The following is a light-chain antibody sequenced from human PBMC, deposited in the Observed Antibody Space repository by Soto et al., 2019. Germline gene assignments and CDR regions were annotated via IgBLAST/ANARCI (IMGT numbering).Light chain of an antibody. V-gene: IGKV1-39*01. CDR2: AAS. CDR3: EQTDSTTHT. Sequence: DIQMTQSPSSLSASVGDRVTITCRASQSISRFLNWYQHKPGKAPELLMFAASNLESGVPSRFSGSGSGTEFTLTISSLQAEDFATYSCEQTDSTTHTFGQGTKVEIK. J-gene: IGKJ2*01. CDR1: QSISRF.